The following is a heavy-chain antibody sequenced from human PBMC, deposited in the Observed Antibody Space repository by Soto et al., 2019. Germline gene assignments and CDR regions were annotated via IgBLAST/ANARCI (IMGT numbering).Heavy chain of an antibody. D-gene: IGHD5-18*01. CDR1: GGSISSYY. V-gene: IGHV4-59*01. CDR2: IYYSGRT. J-gene: IGHJ4*02. CDR3: ARGTGIGYSYGSSGLFDY. Sequence: QVQLQESGPGLVKPSETLSLTCTVSGGSISSYYWSWIRQPPGKGLEWIGYIYYSGRTNYNPPLKSRGTISVDTSKNQFSLKLSSVTAADTAVYYCARGTGIGYSYGSSGLFDYWGQGTLVTVSS.